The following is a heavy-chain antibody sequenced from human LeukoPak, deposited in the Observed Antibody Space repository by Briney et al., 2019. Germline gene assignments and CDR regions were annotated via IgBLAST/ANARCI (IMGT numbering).Heavy chain of an antibody. CDR1: GGSISSGGYY. Sequence: KPSETLSLTCTVAGGSISSGGYYWSWIRQPPGKGLEWIGYIYHSGSTYYNPSLKSRVTISVDRSKNQFSLKLSSVTAADTAVYYCARGQYYYYYMDVWGKGTTVTVSS. CDR3: ARGQYYYYYMDV. CDR2: IYHSGST. J-gene: IGHJ6*03. V-gene: IGHV4-30-2*01.